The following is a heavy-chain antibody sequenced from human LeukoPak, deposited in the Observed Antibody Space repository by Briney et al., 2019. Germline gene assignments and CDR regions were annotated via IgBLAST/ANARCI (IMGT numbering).Heavy chain of an antibody. V-gene: IGHV3-7*01. CDR3: ARNGAPVVTAITPYYYYMDA. J-gene: IGHJ6*03. CDR1: GFTFINVW. D-gene: IGHD2-21*02. Sequence: GGSLRLSCAASGFTFINVWMSWVRQAPGKGLEWVGNIKQDGSEKYYVDSVKGRFTISRDNARNSLYLQMSSLRAEDMAVYYCARNGAPVVTAITPYYYYMDAWGKGTTVTVSS. CDR2: IKQDGSEK.